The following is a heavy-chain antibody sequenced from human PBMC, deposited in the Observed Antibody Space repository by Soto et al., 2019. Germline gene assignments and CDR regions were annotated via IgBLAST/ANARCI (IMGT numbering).Heavy chain of an antibody. CDR2: ISYEGSKT. J-gene: IGHJ6*02. CDR1: GFTFSDYG. V-gene: IGHV3-30*18. D-gene: IGHD5-12*01. CDR3: AKDHWAAYSGYAIRNDLDV. Sequence: QVQLVESGGGVVQPGRSLRLSCAASGFTFSDYGIHWVRHAPGKGLEWVAVISYEGSKTYYDDSVKGRFTISRDNSKNTLYLQMASLRPEDTAVYYCAKDHWAAYSGYAIRNDLDVWGQVTTVTVSS.